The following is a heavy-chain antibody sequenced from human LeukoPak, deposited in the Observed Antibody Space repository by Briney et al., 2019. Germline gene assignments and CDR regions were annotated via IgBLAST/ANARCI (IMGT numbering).Heavy chain of an antibody. J-gene: IGHJ4*02. Sequence: GGSLRLSCAASGFTFSSYGMHWVRQAPGKGLEWGAVIWYDGSNKYYADSVKGRFTISRDNSKNTLYLQMNSLRAEDTAVYYCARGAVRGGTNFDYWGQGTLVTVSS. CDR1: GFTFSSYG. CDR3: ARGAVRGGTNFDY. D-gene: IGHD3-10*01. V-gene: IGHV3-33*01. CDR2: IWYDGSNK.